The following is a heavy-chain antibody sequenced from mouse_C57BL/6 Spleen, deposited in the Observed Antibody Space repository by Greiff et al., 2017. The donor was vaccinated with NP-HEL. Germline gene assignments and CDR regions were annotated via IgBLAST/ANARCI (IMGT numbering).Heavy chain of an antibody. J-gene: IGHJ4*01. CDR1: GFTFSSYG. CDR3: ARLGGKGPMDY. CDR2: ISSGGSYT. D-gene: IGHD1-3*01. V-gene: IGHV5-6*02. Sequence: EVKLVESGGDLVKPGGSLKLSCAASGFTFSSYGMSWVRQTPDKRLEWVATISSGGSYTYYPDSVKGRFTISRDNAKNTLYLQMSSLKSEDTAMYYCARLGGKGPMDYWGQGTSVTVSS.